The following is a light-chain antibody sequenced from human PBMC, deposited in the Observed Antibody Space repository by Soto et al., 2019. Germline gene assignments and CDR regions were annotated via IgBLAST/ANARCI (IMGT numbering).Light chain of an antibody. CDR2: GAS. V-gene: IGKV3-20*01. CDR1: QSVSSSY. J-gene: IGKJ2*01. CDR3: QQYGSSPYT. Sequence: EIVLTQSPGTLSLSPGERATLSCMASQSVSSSYLAWYQQKPGQAPRRLIYGASSRATGIPDRFSGSGSGTDFTLTISRLEPEDFAVYYCQQYGSSPYTFGQGTKLEIK.